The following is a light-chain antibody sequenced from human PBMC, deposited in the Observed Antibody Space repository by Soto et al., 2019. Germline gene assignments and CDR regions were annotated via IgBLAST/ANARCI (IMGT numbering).Light chain of an antibody. Sequence: QSVLTQPPSVSGAPGQRVTISCTGSSSNIGAGYDVHWYQQLPGTAPKLLIYGNSNRPSGVPDRFSGSKSGTSASLAITGLQAEEEADYYCQSYESSRSGYVFGTGTNVTDL. CDR3: QSYESSRSGYV. CDR1: SSNIGAGYD. J-gene: IGLJ1*01. V-gene: IGLV1-40*01. CDR2: GNS.